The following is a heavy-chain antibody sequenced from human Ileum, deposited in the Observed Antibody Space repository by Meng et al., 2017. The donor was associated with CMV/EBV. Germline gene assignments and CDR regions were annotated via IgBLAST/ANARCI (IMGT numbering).Heavy chain of an antibody. CDR3: AKDRTVLRFFWGD. J-gene: IGHJ1*01. CDR1: GFTFSSYA. CDR2: ISGSGGST. D-gene: IGHD3-3*01. Sequence: GESLKISCAASGFTFSSYAMSWVRQAPGKGLEWVSAISGSGGSTYYADSVKGRFTISRDNSKNTLYLQMNSLRAEDTAVYYCAKDRTVLRFFWGDWGHGNQVNVSS. V-gene: IGHV3-23*01.